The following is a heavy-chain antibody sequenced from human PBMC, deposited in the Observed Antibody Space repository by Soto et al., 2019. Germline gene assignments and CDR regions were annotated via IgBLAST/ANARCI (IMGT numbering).Heavy chain of an antibody. D-gene: IGHD6-6*01. CDR1: GYALTTHG. V-gene: IGHV1-18*01. Sequence: APVKGSWKGCGYALTTHGFRWVRQAPGQGLEWMGWISAYNGNTNYAQKFQGRVTLTTDTSTSTAYMELRSLRSDDTAVYYCAREGQLGYWGQGTLVTVSS. CDR3: AREGQLGY. J-gene: IGHJ4*02. CDR2: ISAYNGNT.